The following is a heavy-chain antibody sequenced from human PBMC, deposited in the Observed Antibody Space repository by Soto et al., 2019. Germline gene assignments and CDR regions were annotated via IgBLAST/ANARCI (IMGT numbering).Heavy chain of an antibody. CDR2: ISINGDNT. CDR1: GFTFSIYA. CDR3: VKGEYYYDGGAYSPFDH. J-gene: IGHJ4*02. D-gene: IGHD3-22*01. Sequence: EVQLVESGGQVVQPGGSLRLSCSASGFTFSIYAMHWVRQAPGKGLEYVSSISINGDNTHYADSVKGRFTISRDNSKNTQYLRMTNLRTEDTAVYYCVKGEYYYDGGAYSPFDHWGQGTLVIVSS. V-gene: IGHV3-64D*06.